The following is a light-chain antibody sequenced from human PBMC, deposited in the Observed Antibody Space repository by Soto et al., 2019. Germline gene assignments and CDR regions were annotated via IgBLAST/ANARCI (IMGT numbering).Light chain of an antibody. J-gene: IGKJ1*01. CDR1: QSISIW. Sequence: IRMSQSPSTLSASVGDRVTITCRASQSISIWLAWYQQKPGKAPKLLIYKASTLKSGVPSRFSGSGSGTEFTLTISSLQPDDFATYYCQHYNSYSEAFGQGTKVDIK. V-gene: IGKV1-5*03. CDR2: KAS. CDR3: QHYNSYSEA.